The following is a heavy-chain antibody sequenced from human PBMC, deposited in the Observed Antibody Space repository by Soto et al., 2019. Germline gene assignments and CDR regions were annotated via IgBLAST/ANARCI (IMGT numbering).Heavy chain of an antibody. V-gene: IGHV3-9*01. J-gene: IGHJ4*02. CDR3: AKDITGYVDTGMVDY. Sequence: GGSLRLSCAASGFTFDDYAMHWVRQGPGKGLEWVSGISWNSGSIGYADSVKGRFTISRDNAKNSLYLQMNSLRAEDTALYYCAKDITGYVDTGMVDYWGQGTLVTVSS. D-gene: IGHD5-18*01. CDR1: GFTFDDYA. CDR2: ISWNSGSI.